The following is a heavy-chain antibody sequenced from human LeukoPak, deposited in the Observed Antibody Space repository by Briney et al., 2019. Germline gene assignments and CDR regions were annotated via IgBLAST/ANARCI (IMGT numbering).Heavy chain of an antibody. CDR3: AGGLSGGGG. J-gene: IGHJ4*02. D-gene: IGHD1-14*01. Sequence: GGSLRLSCAASGFSFSSYSMNWVRQAPGKELEWVSSINSISSYKHYADSVKGRFTISRDNAKNSMYLQMNSLRAEDTAVYYRAGGLSGGGGWGQGTLVIVSS. CDR1: GFSFSSYS. V-gene: IGHV3-21*01. CDR2: INSISSYK.